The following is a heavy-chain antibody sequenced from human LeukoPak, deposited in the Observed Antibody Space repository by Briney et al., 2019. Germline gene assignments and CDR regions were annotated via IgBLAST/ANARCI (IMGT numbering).Heavy chain of an antibody. D-gene: IGHD1-1*01. CDR1: GYSISSGYY. V-gene: IGHV4-38-2*02. Sequence: SETLSLTCTVSGYSISSGYYWSWIRQPPGKGLEWIGSIYHSGSTYYNPSLKSRVTISVDTSKNQFSLKLSSVTAADTAVYYCARDTALQPLDYWGQGTLVTVSS. CDR3: ARDTALQPLDY. CDR2: IYHSGST. J-gene: IGHJ4*02.